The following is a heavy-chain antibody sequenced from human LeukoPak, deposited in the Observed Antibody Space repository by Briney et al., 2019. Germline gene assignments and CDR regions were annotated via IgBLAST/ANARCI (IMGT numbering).Heavy chain of an antibody. D-gene: IGHD5-24*01. CDR1: GYSFTSYW. J-gene: IGHJ5*02. Sequence: GESLRIFCKASGYSFTSYWISWVRQMPGEGLEWMGRIDPSDSYTNYSPSFQGHVTISADKSINTAYLQWSSLKASDTAMYYCARHGFRESPMDNWSDPWGQGTLVTVSS. V-gene: IGHV5-10-1*01. CDR2: IDPSDSYT. CDR3: ARHGFRESPMDNWSDP.